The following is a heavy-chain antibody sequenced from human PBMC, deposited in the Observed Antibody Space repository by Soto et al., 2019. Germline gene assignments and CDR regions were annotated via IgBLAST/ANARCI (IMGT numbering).Heavy chain of an antibody. V-gene: IGHV4-4*08. CDR1: GGSMSDYY. Sequence: PSETLSLTCIVSGGSMSDYYWSWIRQPPGKGLEWIGYIYNSGSTYYNPSLKSRVTISVDTSRNQFSLKLSSVTAADTAVYYCARRGKQLWYLDYWGQGTLVTVSS. J-gene: IGHJ4*02. CDR3: ARRGKQLWYLDY. D-gene: IGHD5-18*01. CDR2: IYNSGST.